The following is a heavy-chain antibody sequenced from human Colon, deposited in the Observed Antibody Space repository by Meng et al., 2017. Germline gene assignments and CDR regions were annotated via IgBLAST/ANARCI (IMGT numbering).Heavy chain of an antibody. V-gene: IGHV4-4*02. CDR2: FFHTGRT. CDR3: ARGLFDY. J-gene: IGHJ4*02. CDR1: GGSISSNW. Sequence: QGHRRGSGPGLGMPSRTRSLPCAVSGGSISSNWWSWVRQPPGKGLEWIGEFFHTGRTNYDPSLKSRVTISVDTSKNQFSLKLSSVTAADTAVYYCARGLFDYWGQGTLVTVSS.